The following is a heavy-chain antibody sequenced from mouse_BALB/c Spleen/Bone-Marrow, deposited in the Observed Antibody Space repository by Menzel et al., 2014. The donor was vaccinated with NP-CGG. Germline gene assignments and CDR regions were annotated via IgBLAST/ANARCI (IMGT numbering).Heavy chain of an antibody. CDR2: ISSGGSYT. Sequence: EVKVVESGGGLVKPGGSLKLSCAASGFAFSYYDMSWVRQTPEKRLEWVATISSGGSYTYYPDSVKGRFTISRDNARNTPYLQMSSLRSEDTALYYCTRHPRGFDYWGQGTTLTVSS. CDR3: TRHPRGFDY. CDR1: GFAFSYYD. V-gene: IGHV5-9*02. J-gene: IGHJ2*01.